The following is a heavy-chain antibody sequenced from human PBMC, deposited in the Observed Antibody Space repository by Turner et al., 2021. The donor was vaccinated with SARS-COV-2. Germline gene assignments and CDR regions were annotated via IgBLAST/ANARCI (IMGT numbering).Heavy chain of an antibody. V-gene: IGHV4-34*01. CDR1: GGSFSGYY. Sequence: QVLLQQWGAGLLKTSETLSLTCAVYGGSFSGYYWSWIRQPPGKGLECIGEINHSGSTNYNPSLKSRVTISVDTSKNQFSLNLSSVTAADSAVYYCARGPRVVAPTTWFDPWGQGTLVTVSS. CDR2: INHSGST. CDR3: ARGPRVVAPTTWFDP. D-gene: IGHD2-15*01. J-gene: IGHJ5*02.